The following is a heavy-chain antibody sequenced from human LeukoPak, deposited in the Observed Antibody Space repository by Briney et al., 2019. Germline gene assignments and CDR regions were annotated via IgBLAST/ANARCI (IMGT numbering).Heavy chain of an antibody. Sequence: PGGSLRLSCAASGFTFSSYAMSWVRQAPGKGLEWVSAISGSGGSTYYADSGKGRFTISRDNSKNTLYLQMNGLRAEDTAVYYCAKDREWAAILYLSAFDIWGQGTMVTVSS. D-gene: IGHD2-21*02. CDR3: AKDREWAAILYLSAFDI. CDR1: GFTFSSYA. V-gene: IGHV3-23*01. CDR2: ISGSGGST. J-gene: IGHJ3*02.